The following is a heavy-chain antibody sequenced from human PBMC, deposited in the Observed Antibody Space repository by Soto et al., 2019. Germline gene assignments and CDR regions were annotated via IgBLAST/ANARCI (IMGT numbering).Heavy chain of an antibody. D-gene: IGHD1-1*01. J-gene: IGHJ6*03. CDR2: ISRSGNTI. CDR3: ARVEDVFLYYYMDV. V-gene: IGHV3-11*01. Sequence: QAQLVESGGGLVKPGGSLTLSCAVSGFKVSDYYMSWIRQAPGKGLDWVSMISRSGNTIHYSDSVKGRFTISKHNAKNSRYLPMTSLSPEDTAVYYCARVEDVFLYYYMDVLGKGTTVTVS. CDR1: GFKVSDYY.